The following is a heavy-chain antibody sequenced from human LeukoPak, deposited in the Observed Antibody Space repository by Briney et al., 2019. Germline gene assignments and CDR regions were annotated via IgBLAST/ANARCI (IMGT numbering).Heavy chain of an antibody. V-gene: IGHV3-53*01. CDR1: GFTVSSNY. D-gene: IGHD3-3*01. Sequence: GGSLRLSCAASGFTVSSNYMSWVRQAPGKGLEWVSVIYSGGSTYYADSVKGRFTISRDNAKDSLYLQMNSLRAEDTAVYYCARGRLLEWLSGYFDYWGQGTLVTVSS. CDR3: ARGRLLEWLSGYFDY. CDR2: IYSGGST. J-gene: IGHJ4*02.